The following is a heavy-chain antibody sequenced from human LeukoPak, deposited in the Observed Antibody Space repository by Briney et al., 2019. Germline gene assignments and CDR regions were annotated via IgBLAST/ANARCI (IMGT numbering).Heavy chain of an antibody. V-gene: IGHV1-2*06. Sequence: GASVKVSCKASGYTFTGYYMHWVRQAPGQGLEWMGRINPNSGGTNYAQKFQGRVTMTRDTSISTAYMELSRLRSDDTAVYYCARGGAGEGYCSSTSCHGHDFWGQGTLVTVSS. D-gene: IGHD2-2*01. CDR1: GYTFTGYY. CDR2: INPNSGGT. J-gene: IGHJ4*02. CDR3: ARGGAGEGYCSSTSCHGHDF.